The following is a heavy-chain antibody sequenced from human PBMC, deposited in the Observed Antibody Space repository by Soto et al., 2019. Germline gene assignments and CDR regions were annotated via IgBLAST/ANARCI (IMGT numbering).Heavy chain of an antibody. CDR2: ISASGSRT. J-gene: IGHJ6*02. CDR3: DRAVATISYYGMDV. Sequence: WGSLRLSCAESAFTLGSYAMSWVRQAPGKGLEWVAQISASGSRTHYADSVKGSFTISRDDSKSTLYLQMNTLRVEDTAVYYCDRAVATISYYGMDVWGQGTPVTLSS. CDR1: AFTLGSYA. D-gene: IGHD5-12*01. V-gene: IGHV3-23*01.